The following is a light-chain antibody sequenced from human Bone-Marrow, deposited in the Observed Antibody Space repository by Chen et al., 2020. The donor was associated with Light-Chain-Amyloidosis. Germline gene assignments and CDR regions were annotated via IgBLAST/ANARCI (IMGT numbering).Light chain of an antibody. J-gene: IGLJ3*02. CDR3: QVWDRSSDRPV. CDR1: NLGATS. Sequence: SYVLTQPSSVSVAPGQTATTACGGNNLGATSVHWYQQTPGQAPLLVVYDERDRPSGIPARLSGSNSGNTATLTISRVEAGDEADYYCQVWDRSSDRPVFGGGTKLTVL. CDR2: DER. V-gene: IGLV3-21*02.